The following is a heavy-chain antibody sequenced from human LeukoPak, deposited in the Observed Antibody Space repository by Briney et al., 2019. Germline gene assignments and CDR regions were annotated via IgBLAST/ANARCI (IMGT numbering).Heavy chain of an antibody. Sequence: SETLSLTCTVSGGSISSSSYYWGWIRQPPGKGLEWIGSIYYSGSTYYNPSLKSRVTISVDTSKNQFSLKLSSVTAADTAVYYCAGRYCSSTSCYFDYWGQGTLVTVSS. CDR3: AGRYCSSTSCYFDY. CDR2: IYYSGST. D-gene: IGHD2-2*01. J-gene: IGHJ4*02. CDR1: GGSISSSSYY. V-gene: IGHV4-39*07.